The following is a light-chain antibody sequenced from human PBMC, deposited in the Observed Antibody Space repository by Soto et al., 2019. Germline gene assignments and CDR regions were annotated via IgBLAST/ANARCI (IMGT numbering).Light chain of an antibody. Sequence: EIVLTQSPGTLSLSPGERATLSCRASQSVSSSYLAWYQQKPGQAPRLLIYGPSSRATGIPDRFSGSGSGTAFTLTISRLEPEDFAMYYCQQYGSSGYTFGQGTKLEIK. J-gene: IGKJ2*01. V-gene: IGKV3-20*01. CDR3: QQYGSSGYT. CDR2: GPS. CDR1: QSVSSSY.